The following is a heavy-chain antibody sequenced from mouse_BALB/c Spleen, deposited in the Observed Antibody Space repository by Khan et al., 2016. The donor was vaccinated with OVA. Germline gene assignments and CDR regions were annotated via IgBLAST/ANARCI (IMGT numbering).Heavy chain of an antibody. V-gene: IGHV1S136*01. CDR2: IYPFNDDT. J-gene: IGHJ2*01. D-gene: IGHD2-14*01. Sequence: IQLVQSGPELVKPGASVKMSCEASGYTFTSYVIHWVKQKPGQGLEWIGYIYPFNDDTKYNEKFKGKATLTSDTSSSTAYMELRSLTSADSAVYYCAKNYRYDVYFDYWGQGTTLTVSS. CDR3: AKNYRYDVYFDY. CDR1: GYTFTSYV.